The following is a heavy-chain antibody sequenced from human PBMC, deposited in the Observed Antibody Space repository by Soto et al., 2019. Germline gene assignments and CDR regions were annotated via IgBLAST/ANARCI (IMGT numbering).Heavy chain of an antibody. CDR1: GYTFTSYA. CDR3: ARDGYVDPLDYYYGMDV. J-gene: IGHJ6*02. V-gene: IGHV1-3*01. Sequence: ASVKVSCKASGYTFTSYAMHWVRQAPGQRLEWMGWINAGNGNTKYSQKFQGRVTITRDTSASTAYMELSGLRSDDTAVYYCARDGYVDPLDYYYGMDVWGQGTTVTVSS. D-gene: IGHD5-12*01. CDR2: INAGNGNT.